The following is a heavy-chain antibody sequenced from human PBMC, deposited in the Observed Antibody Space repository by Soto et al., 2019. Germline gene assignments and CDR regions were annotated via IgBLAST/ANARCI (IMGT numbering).Heavy chain of an antibody. CDR3: ARGASCTGGSCYTPYYHGLDV. J-gene: IGHJ6*02. V-gene: IGHV4-59*01. CDR2: IYYSGGT. CDR1: GGSIGSYY. D-gene: IGHD2-15*01. Sequence: PSETLSLPCTVSGGSIGSYYWSRIRQPPGKGLEWIGYIYYSGGTNYNPSLKSRVTISVDTSKNQCSLKLSSVAAADTAVYYCARGASCTGGSCYTPYYHGLDVWGQGTTVTVAS.